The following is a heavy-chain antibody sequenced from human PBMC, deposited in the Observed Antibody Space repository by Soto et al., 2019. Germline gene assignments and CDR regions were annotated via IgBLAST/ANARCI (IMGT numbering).Heavy chain of an antibody. CDR3: ARDAAVPGETDRFDY. CDR1: GDSISSNVW. D-gene: IGHD6-19*01. Sequence: QVQLQESGPGLVRPSGTLSLTCAVSGDSISSNVWWSWVRQPPGKGLEWIGENYHSGSANFNPSLKSRVTISVDTSKNQFSLKLNSVTAADTAMYYCARDAAVPGETDRFDYWGQGTLVTVSS. V-gene: IGHV4-4*02. CDR2: NYHSGSA. J-gene: IGHJ4*02.